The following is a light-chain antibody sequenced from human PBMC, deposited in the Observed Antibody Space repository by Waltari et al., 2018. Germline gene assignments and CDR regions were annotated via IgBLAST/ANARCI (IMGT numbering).Light chain of an antibody. CDR3: QSYDSSLSGHV. J-gene: IGLJ1*01. CDR1: SPNIGAGYD. Sequence: QSVLTQPPSVSGAPGQRVTISCTGSSPNIGAGYDVHWYQQLPGRAPKLLIPGTDTRPSGVPDRFSCSKSGTSGSLAIAGLQADDETDYYCQSYDSSLSGHVFGTGTKVTVL. V-gene: IGLV1-40*01. CDR2: GTD.